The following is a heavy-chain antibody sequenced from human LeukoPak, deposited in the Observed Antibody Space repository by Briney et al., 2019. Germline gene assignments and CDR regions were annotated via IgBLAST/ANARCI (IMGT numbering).Heavy chain of an antibody. V-gene: IGHV3-23*01. J-gene: IGHJ5*02. CDR1: GFTFSSYA. CDR2: ISASGAST. CDR3: AKGQRFDP. Sequence: GGSLRLSCAASGFTFSSYAMSWVRQAPGKGLEWVSAISASGASTYYADSVRGRFTISRDNSKNTLYLQMNSLRAEDTALYYCAKGQRFDPWGQGTLVTVSS.